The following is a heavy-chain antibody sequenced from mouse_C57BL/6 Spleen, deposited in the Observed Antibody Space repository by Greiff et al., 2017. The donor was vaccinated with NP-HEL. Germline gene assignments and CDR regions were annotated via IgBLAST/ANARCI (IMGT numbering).Heavy chain of an antibody. CDR2: IHPSDSDT. Sequence: VQLQQPGAELVKPGASVKVSCKASGYTFTSYWMHWVKQRPGQGLEWIGRIHPSDSDTNYNQKVKGKATLTVDKSSSTAYMQLSILTSEDAAVYYCTNSVVAGAMDYWGQGTSVTVSS. CDR3: TNSVVAGAMDY. CDR1: GYTFTSYW. V-gene: IGHV1-74*01. D-gene: IGHD1-1*01. J-gene: IGHJ4*01.